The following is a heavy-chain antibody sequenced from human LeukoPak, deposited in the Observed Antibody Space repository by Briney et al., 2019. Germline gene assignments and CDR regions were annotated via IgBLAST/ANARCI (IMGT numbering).Heavy chain of an antibody. CDR2: IYTSGST. J-gene: IGHJ3*02. Sequence: SETLSLTCTVSGGSISNYYWSWIRQPAGKVLEWIGRIYTSGSTNYNPSLKSRVTISVDTSKNQFSLKLSSVTAADTAVYYCATLKEEDDAFDIWGQGTMVTVSS. CDR1: GGSISNYY. V-gene: IGHV4-4*07. CDR3: ATLKEEDDAFDI.